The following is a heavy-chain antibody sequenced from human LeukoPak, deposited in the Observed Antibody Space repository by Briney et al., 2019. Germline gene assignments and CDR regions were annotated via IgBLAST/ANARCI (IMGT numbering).Heavy chain of an antibody. V-gene: IGHV1-69*13. CDR3: ARDRGGLDP. D-gene: IGHD4-23*01. CDR2: ILPIFGTA. Sequence: SVKVSCKTSGGTFGSYVISWVRQAPGQGLDWMGGILPIFGTADYAQKFQGRVTITADESTNTAYMGLKSLTSEDTAVYYCARDRGGLDPWGQGTLVTVSS. CDR1: GGTFGSYV. J-gene: IGHJ5*02.